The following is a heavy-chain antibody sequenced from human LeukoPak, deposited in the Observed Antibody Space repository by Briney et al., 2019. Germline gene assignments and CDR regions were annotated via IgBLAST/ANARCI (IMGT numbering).Heavy chain of an antibody. D-gene: IGHD3-3*02. Sequence: GESLKISCKGSGYGFTSYWIGWVRQMPGKGLEWVSYISSISTPIYYADSVKGRFTMSRDNAKNSLYLQMNSLRPEDTAVYYCARESISGARDFDFWGQGTLVTVSS. CDR2: ISSISTPI. CDR1: GYGFTSYW. V-gene: IGHV3-48*01. CDR3: ARESISGARDFDF. J-gene: IGHJ4*02.